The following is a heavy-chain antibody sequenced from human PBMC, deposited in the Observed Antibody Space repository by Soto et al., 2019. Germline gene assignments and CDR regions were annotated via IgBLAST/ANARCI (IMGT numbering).Heavy chain of an antibody. CDR1: GGSFSGYY. V-gene: IGHV4-34*01. CDR3: ARGKAQYGSGRYLYYYGMDV. J-gene: IGHJ6*02. CDR2: INHSGST. Sequence: SETLSLTCAVYGGSFSGYYWSWIRQPPGKGLEWIGEINHSGSTNYNPSLKSRVTISVDTSKNQFSLKLSSVTAADTAVYYCARGKAQYGSGRYLYYYGMDVWGQGTTVTVYS. D-gene: IGHD3-10*01.